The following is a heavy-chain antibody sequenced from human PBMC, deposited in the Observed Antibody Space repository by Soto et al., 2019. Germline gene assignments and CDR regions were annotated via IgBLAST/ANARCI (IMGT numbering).Heavy chain of an antibody. V-gene: IGHV3-23*01. CDR2: ISGSVGST. CDR3: AKAGGAAGTVDYFDY. CDR1: GFPFSNYA. Sequence: GGSLRLSCAASGFPFSNYAINWVRQSPGKGLEWVSVISGSVGSTYYADSVKGRFTITRDNSKNTLYLQMNSLRAEDTAVYYCAKAGGAAGTVDYFDYWGQGTLVTVS. J-gene: IGHJ4*02. D-gene: IGHD6-13*01.